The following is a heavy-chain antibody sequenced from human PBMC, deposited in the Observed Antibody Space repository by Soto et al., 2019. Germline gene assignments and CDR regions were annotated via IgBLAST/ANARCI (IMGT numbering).Heavy chain of an antibody. CDR3: VSSVLRFFQRSPDASDI. J-gene: IGHJ3*02. CDR1: GFSFSVSA. Sequence: EVQLVESGGDLVQPGGSLKLSCAGSGFSFSVSAIHWVRQASGKGLEWVGRIRAKTNNYATAYAASVEGRFAISRDDSKNTAYLQMNSLKTEDTAVYYCVSSVLRFFQRSPDASDIWGQGTMVTFSS. CDR2: IRAKTNNYAT. V-gene: IGHV3-73*02. D-gene: IGHD3-3*01.